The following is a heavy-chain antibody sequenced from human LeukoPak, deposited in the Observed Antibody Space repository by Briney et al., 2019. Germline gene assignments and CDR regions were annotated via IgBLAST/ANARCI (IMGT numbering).Heavy chain of an antibody. J-gene: IGHJ4*02. CDR1: GFTFNNYA. CDR2: ISYDGSNK. D-gene: IGHD6-13*01. Sequence: PGGSLRLSCAASGFTFNNYAMHWVRQAPGKGLEWVAVISYDGSNKYYTDSVKGRFTISRDNAKNSLYLQMNSLRAEDTAVYYCARFCSSSWCPDYWGQGTLVTVSS. V-gene: IGHV3-30*04. CDR3: ARFCSSSWCPDY.